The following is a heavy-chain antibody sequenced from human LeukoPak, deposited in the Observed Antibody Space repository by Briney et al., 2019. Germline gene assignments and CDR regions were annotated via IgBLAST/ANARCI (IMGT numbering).Heavy chain of an antibody. Sequence: GGSLRLSCAASGFTLSDHYMVWVRQAPGKGLEWVGRTRNKANSYTTDYAASVKGRFTTSRDDSKSSLYLQMNSLKTEDTAVYYCARDTSVSFDYWGRGTLVTVSS. CDR1: GFTLSDHY. D-gene: IGHD2-2*01. CDR3: ARDTSVSFDY. CDR2: TRNKANSYTT. J-gene: IGHJ4*02. V-gene: IGHV3-72*01.